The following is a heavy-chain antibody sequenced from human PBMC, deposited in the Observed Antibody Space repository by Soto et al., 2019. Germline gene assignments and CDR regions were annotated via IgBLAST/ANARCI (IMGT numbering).Heavy chain of an antibody. CDR2: IYYSGST. J-gene: IGHJ4*02. CDR3: ARGIRTRYFDY. Sequence: SETLSLTCTASGDSIRSGNHYWSWIRQPPGKGLEWIGYIYYSGSTYYNPSLKSRVTISVDTSKNQFSLKLSSVTAADTAVYYCARGIRTRYFDYWGQGTLVTVSS. V-gene: IGHV4-30-4*01. CDR1: GDSIRSGNHY.